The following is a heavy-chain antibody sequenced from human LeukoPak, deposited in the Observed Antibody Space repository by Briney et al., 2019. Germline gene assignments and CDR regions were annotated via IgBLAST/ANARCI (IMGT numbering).Heavy chain of an antibody. Sequence: PGGSLRLSCAASGFTFNIYAMSWVSQAPGKGLEWVAAISGSGDTTYYADSVKGRLTISRDNFKNTVYLQINSLRPGDTAVFYCAKGRTTYYFGSGSFDLDYWGQGNLVTVSS. CDR1: GFTFNIYA. CDR2: ISGSGDTT. V-gene: IGHV3-23*01. J-gene: IGHJ4*02. CDR3: AKGRTTYYFGSGSFDLDY. D-gene: IGHD3-10*01.